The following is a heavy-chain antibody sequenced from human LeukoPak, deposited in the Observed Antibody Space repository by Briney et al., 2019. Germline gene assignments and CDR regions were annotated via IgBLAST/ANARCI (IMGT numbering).Heavy chain of an antibody. V-gene: IGHV3-48*01. Sequence: PGGSLRLSCAASGFTFSSYSMNWVRQAPGKGLEWVSYISSSSSTIYYADSVKGRFTISRDNAKNSLYLQMNSLRAEDTAVYYCARDYCPTMNCPYFDYWGQGTLVTVSS. D-gene: IGHD3-22*01. J-gene: IGHJ4*02. CDR2: ISSSSSTI. CDR3: ARDYCPTMNCPYFDY. CDR1: GFTFSSYS.